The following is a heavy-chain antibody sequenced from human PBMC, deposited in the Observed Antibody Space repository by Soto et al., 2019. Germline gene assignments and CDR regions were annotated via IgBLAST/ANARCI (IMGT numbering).Heavy chain of an antibody. CDR1: GFSLSTSGVG. CDR3: ARDSSGYYRFDY. CDR2: IYWDDDK. J-gene: IGHJ4*02. D-gene: IGHD3-22*01. Sequence: QITLKESGPTLVKPTQTLTLTCTFSGFSLSTSGVGVGWIRQPPGKALEWLALIYWDDDKRYSPSLKSRLTITKDTSKNQVVLTMTNMDPVDTATYYCARDSSGYYRFDYWGQGTLVTVSS. V-gene: IGHV2-5*02.